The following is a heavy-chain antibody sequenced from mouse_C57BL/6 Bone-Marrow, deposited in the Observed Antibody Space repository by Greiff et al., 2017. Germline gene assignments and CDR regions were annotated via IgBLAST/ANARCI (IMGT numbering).Heavy chain of an antibody. CDR1: GYTFTSYG. Sequence: VKLMESGAELARPGASVKLSCKASGYTFTSYGISWVKQRTGQGLEWIGEIYPRSGNTYYNEKFKGKATLTADKSSSTAYMELRSLTSEDSAVYFCARSGYYGSSPWFAYWGQGTLVTVSA. V-gene: IGHV1-81*01. J-gene: IGHJ3*01. CDR2: IYPRSGNT. CDR3: ARSGYYGSSPWFAY. D-gene: IGHD1-1*01.